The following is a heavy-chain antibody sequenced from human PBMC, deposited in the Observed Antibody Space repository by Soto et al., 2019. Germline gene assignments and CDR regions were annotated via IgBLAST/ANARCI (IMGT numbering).Heavy chain of an antibody. J-gene: IGHJ3*02. D-gene: IGHD6-19*01. CDR2: ISWNSGSI. V-gene: IGHV3-9*01. CDR1: GFNFDDYA. Sequence: EVQLVESGGGLVQPGRSLRLSCATSGFNFDDYAMNWVRQAPGKGLEWVSAISWNSGSIGYADSVKGRFTISRDNAKKGLYVQMNSLRVEDTALYYCAKDKSSGWGTNGLDIWGQGTMVTVSS. CDR3: AKDKSSGWGTNGLDI.